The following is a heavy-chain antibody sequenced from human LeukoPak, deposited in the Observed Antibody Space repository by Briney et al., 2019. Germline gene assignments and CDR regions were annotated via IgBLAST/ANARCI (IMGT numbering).Heavy chain of an antibody. CDR1: GFTFSSYG. CDR3: AKVDSSGYYYGGGYFDY. CDR2: IWYDGSNK. J-gene: IGHJ4*02. V-gene: IGHV3-33*03. Sequence: GGSLRLSCAASGFTFSSYGMHWVRQAPGKGLEWVAVIWYDGSNKYYADSVKGRFTISRDNAKNSLYLQMNSLRAEDTALYYCAKVDSSGYYYGGGYFDYWGQGTLVTVSS. D-gene: IGHD3-22*01.